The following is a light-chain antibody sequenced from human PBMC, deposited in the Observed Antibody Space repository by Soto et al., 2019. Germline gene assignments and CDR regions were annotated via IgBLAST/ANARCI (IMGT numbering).Light chain of an antibody. CDR3: QQYGSAHRT. CDR2: GAS. J-gene: IGKJ1*01. V-gene: IGKV3-20*01. CDR1: QSVSNTN. Sequence: EIVLTQSPGTLSLSPGERATLSCRASQSVSNTNLAWYQQKPGQAPRLLIYGASSRATGIPDRFSGSGSGPDFALTISRLEPEDFAVYYCQQYGSAHRTFGQGTKVEIK.